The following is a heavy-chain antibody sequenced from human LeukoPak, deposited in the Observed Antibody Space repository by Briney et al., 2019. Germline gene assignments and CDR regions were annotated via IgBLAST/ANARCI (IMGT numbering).Heavy chain of an antibody. CDR3: ASSYYDFWSGPDPLDV. CDR1: GFTFSSYA. J-gene: IGHJ6*02. D-gene: IGHD3-3*01. V-gene: IGHV3-30-3*01. CDR2: ISYDGSNK. Sequence: GGSLRLSCAASGFTFSSYAMHWVRQAPGKGLEWVAVISYDGSNKYYADSVKGRFTISRDNSKNTLYLQMNSLRAEDTAVYYCASSYYDFWSGPDPLDVWGQGTTVTVSS.